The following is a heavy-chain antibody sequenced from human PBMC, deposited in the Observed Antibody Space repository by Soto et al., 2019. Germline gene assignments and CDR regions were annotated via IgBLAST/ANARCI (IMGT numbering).Heavy chain of an antibody. CDR2: ISYDGSNK. CDR1: GFTFSSYA. V-gene: IGHV3-30-3*01. D-gene: IGHD3-22*01. J-gene: IGHJ5*02. Sequence: AGGSLRLSCAASGFTFSSYAMHWVRQAPGKGLEWVAVISYDGSNKYYADSVKGRFTISRDNSKNTLYLQMNSLRAEDTAVYYCARDTYYYDSSGYYHWGQGTLVTVSS. CDR3: ARDTYYYDSSGYYH.